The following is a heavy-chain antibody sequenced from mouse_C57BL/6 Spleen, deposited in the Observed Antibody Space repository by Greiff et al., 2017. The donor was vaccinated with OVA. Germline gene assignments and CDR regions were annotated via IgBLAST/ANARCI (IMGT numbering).Heavy chain of an antibody. CDR1: GYTFTSYW. Sequence: QVQLQQSGAELAKPGASVKLSCKASGYTFTSYWMHWVKQRPGQGLEWIGYINPSSGYTKYNQKFKDKATLTADKSSRTAYMQLSSLTYEDSAVYYCARDRGSSHWYFDVWGTGTTVTVSS. D-gene: IGHD1-1*01. CDR2: INPSSGYT. V-gene: IGHV1-7*01. CDR3: ARDRGSSHWYFDV. J-gene: IGHJ1*03.